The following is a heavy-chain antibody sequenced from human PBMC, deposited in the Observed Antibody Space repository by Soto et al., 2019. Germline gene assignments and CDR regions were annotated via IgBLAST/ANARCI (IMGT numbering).Heavy chain of an antibody. Sequence: GGSLRLSCAASGFTVSSNYMSWVRQAPGKGLEWVSVIYSGGSTYYADSVKGRFTISRDNSKNTLYLQMNSLRAEDTAVYYCARDPMVRGVNKYYYYYMDVWGKGTTVTVSS. D-gene: IGHD3-10*01. V-gene: IGHV3-66*01. J-gene: IGHJ6*03. CDR3: ARDPMVRGVNKYYYYYMDV. CDR2: IYSGGST. CDR1: GFTVSSNY.